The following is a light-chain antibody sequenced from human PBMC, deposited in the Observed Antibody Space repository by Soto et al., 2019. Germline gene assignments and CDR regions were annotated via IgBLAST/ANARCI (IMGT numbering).Light chain of an antibody. CDR2: RNN. CDR1: SSNSGSNY. CDR3: AAWDDSLKV. V-gene: IGLV1-47*01. Sequence: QSALTQPPSASGSPGRRVTISCSGSSSNSGSNYVYWYQQRPGTAPKLLIYRNNQRPSGVPDRFSGSKSGTSASLAISGLRSEDEADYYCAAWDDSLKVFGTGTKVTVL. J-gene: IGLJ1*01.